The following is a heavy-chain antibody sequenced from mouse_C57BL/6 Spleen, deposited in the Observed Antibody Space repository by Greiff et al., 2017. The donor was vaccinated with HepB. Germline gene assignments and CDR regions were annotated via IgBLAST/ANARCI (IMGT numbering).Heavy chain of an antibody. Sequence: QVQLQQSGAELARPGASVKLSCKASSYTFTSYGISWVKQRTGQGLEWIGEIYPRSGNTYYNEKFKGKTTLTADKSSSTAYMELRSLTSEDSAVYFCARGDYGSTLAWFAYWGQGTLVTVSA. D-gene: IGHD1-1*01. CDR3: ARGDYGSTLAWFAY. CDR2: IYPRSGNT. J-gene: IGHJ3*01. V-gene: IGHV1-81*01. CDR1: SYTFTSYG.